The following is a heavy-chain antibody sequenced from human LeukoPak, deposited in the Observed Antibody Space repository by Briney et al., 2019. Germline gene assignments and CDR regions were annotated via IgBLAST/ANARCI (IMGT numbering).Heavy chain of an antibody. CDR1: GFTFSGSA. CDR3: LYSSGWYSEYFQH. D-gene: IGHD6-19*01. CDR2: IRSKANSYAT. Sequence: PGGSLRLSCAASGFTFSGSAMHWVRQASGKGLEWVGRIRSKANSYATAYAASVKGRFTISRDDSKNTAYLQMNSLETEDTAVYYCLYSSGWYSEYFQHWGQGTLVTVSS. J-gene: IGHJ1*01. V-gene: IGHV3-73*01.